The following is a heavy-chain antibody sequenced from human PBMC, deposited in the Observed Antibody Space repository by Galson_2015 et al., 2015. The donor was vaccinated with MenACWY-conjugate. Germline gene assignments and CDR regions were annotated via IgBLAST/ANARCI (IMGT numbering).Heavy chain of an antibody. V-gene: IGHV3-23*01. CDR3: AKGGDSGCSDVYNY. J-gene: IGHJ4*02. Sequence: SLRLSCAASGFTFSTYVMSWVRQAPGKGLEWVSSISGSAAATYYADSVKGRLTISRDNSKNTLYLQINSLRAEDTAIYYCAKGGDSGCSDVYNYWGQGTLVGVSS. D-gene: IGHD5-18*01. CDR1: GFTFSTYV. CDR2: ISGSAAAT.